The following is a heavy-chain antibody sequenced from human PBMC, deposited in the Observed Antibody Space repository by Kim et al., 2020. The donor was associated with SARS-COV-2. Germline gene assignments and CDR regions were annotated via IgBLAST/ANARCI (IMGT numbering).Heavy chain of an antibody. CDR1: GFTFTGYA. J-gene: IGHJ4*02. CDR3: MKGGWGWIWDH. D-gene: IGHD2-2*03. V-gene: IGHV3-23*01. CDR2: FDGSDGTT. Sequence: GGSLRLSCTTSGFTFTGYAMSWVRQAPGKGLEWVSSFDGSDGTTYYVDSVKGRFTISRDNSKNTLYLQMSNLRADDTAVYYCMKGGWGWIWDHWGQGTLVTVSS.